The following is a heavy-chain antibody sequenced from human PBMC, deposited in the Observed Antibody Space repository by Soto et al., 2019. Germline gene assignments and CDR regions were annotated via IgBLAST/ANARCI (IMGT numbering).Heavy chain of an antibody. Sequence: GGSLRLSCAASGFTFSSYAMHWVRQAPGKGLEWVAVISYDGSNKYYADSVKGRFTISRDNSKNTLYLQMNSLRAEDTAVYYCAKGGSVSGNYYYYYGMDVWGQGTTVTVSS. V-gene: IGHV3-30*18. CDR2: ISYDGSNK. D-gene: IGHD3-16*01. CDR1: GFTFSSYA. CDR3: AKGGSVSGNYYYYYGMDV. J-gene: IGHJ6*02.